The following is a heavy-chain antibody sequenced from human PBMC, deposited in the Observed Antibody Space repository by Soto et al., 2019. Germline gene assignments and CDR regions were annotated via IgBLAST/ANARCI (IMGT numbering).Heavy chain of an antibody. D-gene: IGHD4-17*01. Sequence: PGGSLRLSCTVSGFTFDNYAMSWVRQVPGKGLEWVSGINWNGASAGYADSVKGRFTISRDNAKNSLYLQMNSLRAEDTALYYCARGLNTAALSFEYWGQGTLVTVS. CDR1: GFTFDNYA. V-gene: IGHV3-20*04. CDR2: INWNGASA. J-gene: IGHJ4*01. CDR3: ARGLNTAALSFEY.